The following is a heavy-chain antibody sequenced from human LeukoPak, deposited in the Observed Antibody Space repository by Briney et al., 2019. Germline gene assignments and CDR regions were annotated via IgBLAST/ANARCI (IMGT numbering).Heavy chain of an antibody. CDR3: ARGLGEFASAPDA. CDR2: IFGSGLTT. V-gene: IGHV3-23*01. CDR1: GFTFSSYA. Sequence: EGSLRLSCAASGFTFSSYAISWVRQAPGKGLEWVSAIFGSGLTTYYADSVRGGFIIPRDNSRNSLFLRVNSLRVEDTAVYYCARGLGEFASAPDAWGQGTSVTVSS. D-gene: IGHD6-19*01. J-gene: IGHJ5*02.